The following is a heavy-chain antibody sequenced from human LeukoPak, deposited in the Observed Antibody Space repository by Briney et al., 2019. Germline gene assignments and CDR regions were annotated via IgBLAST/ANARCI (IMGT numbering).Heavy chain of an antibody. CDR1: GYTFTGYY. CDR3: ARGDPTILFFDY. D-gene: IGHD2-21*02. Sequence: SVKVSCMASGYTFTGYYMHWLRQAPGQGLEWMGWINPNSGGTNYAQKFQGRVTMTRDTSISTVYMELSSLRSEDTAVYYCARGDPTILFFDYWGQGTLVTVSS. V-gene: IGHV1-2*02. CDR2: INPNSGGT. J-gene: IGHJ4*02.